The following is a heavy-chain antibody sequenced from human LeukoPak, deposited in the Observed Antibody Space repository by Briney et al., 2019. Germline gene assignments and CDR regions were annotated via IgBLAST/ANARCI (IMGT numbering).Heavy chain of an antibody. V-gene: IGHV3-23*01. Sequence: GGSLRLSCAASGFTFSSYAMSWVRQAPGKGLEWVSAFSGSGGSTYYADSVKGRFTISRDNSKNTLYLQMNSLRAGDTAVYYCATSGLSRFGFWGQGTLVTVSS. CDR3: ATSGLSRFGF. D-gene: IGHD2/OR15-2a*01. J-gene: IGHJ4*02. CDR2: FSGSGGST. CDR1: GFTFSSYA.